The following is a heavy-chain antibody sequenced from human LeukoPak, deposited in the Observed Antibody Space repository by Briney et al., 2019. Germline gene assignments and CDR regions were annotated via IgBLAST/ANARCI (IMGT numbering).Heavy chain of an antibody. CDR1: GFTFSDYY. V-gene: IGHV3-11*01. J-gene: IGHJ3*02. CDR2: ISSSGSTI. D-gene: IGHD6-19*01. CDR3: ASGSSGWSRDAFGI. Sequence: GGSLRLSCAASGFTFSDYYMSWIRQAPGKGLEWVSDISSSGSTIYYADSVKGRFTISRDNAKNSLYLQMNSLRAEDTAVYYCASGSSGWSRDAFGIWGQGTMVTVSS.